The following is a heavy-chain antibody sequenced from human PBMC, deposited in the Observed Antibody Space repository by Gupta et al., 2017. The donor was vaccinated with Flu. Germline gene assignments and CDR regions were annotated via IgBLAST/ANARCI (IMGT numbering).Heavy chain of an antibody. V-gene: IGHV3-48*03. CDR2: ISSSGVT. CDR1: GFTFSSYE. Sequence: EVQLVESGGGVVQPGGSVRLSCAASGFTFSSYEMNWVRLGPGKGLEWVAFISSSGVTYYTDSVKDRFTISRDNGKNSVHLQMHSLRAEDTAFYYCARGHWDSWGQGTLVTVSS. CDR3: ARGHWDS. J-gene: IGHJ4*02.